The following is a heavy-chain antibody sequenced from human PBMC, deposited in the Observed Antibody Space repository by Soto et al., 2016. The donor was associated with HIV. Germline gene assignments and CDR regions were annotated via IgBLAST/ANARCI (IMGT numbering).Heavy chain of an antibody. CDR1: GFIFSNNA. D-gene: IGHD3-10*01. J-gene: IGHJ1*01. CDR3: ARDLGEWLDEYFQH. Sequence: VQLVESGGGVVQPGRSLRLSCAASGFIFSNNAIHWVRQAPGKGLEWVAVISYDGSHKYYADSVKGRFTISRDNSKNTVYLQMNSLRVEDTAVYYCARDLGEWLDEYFQHWGQGTLVIVS. CDR2: ISYDGSHK. V-gene: IGHV3-30*04.